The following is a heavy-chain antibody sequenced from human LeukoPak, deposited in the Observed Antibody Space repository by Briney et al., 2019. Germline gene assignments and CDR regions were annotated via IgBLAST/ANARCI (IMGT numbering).Heavy chain of an antibody. J-gene: IGHJ3*02. Sequence: SETLSLTCTVSGGSISSSSYYWGWIRQPPGKGLEWIGSIYYSGSTYYNPSLKSRVTISVDTAKNQFSLKLSSVTAVDTAVYYCARKATTGPTKAAFDIWGQGTMVTVSS. CDR2: IYYSGST. CDR1: GGSISSSSYY. V-gene: IGHV4-39*07. CDR3: ARKATTGPTKAAFDI. D-gene: IGHD4-17*01.